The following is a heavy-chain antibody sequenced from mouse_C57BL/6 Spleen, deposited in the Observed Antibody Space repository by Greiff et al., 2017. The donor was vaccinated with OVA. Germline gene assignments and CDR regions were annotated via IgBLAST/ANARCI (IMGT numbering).Heavy chain of an antibody. CDR2: IYPRSGNP. CDR3: ARDYGSSTWFAY. CDR1: GYTFTSYG. D-gene: IGHD1-1*01. Sequence: VQLQQSGAELARPGASVKLSCKASGYTFTSYGISWVKQRTGQGLEWIGEIYPRSGNPYYNEKFKGKATLTADKSSSTAYMELRSLTSEDSAVYFCARDYGSSTWFAYWGQGTLVTVSA. J-gene: IGHJ3*01. V-gene: IGHV1-81*01.